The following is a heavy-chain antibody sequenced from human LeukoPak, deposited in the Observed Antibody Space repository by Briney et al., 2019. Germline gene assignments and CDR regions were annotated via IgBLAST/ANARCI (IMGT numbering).Heavy chain of an antibody. CDR3: AKDKVLFSNYYFDY. CDR1: GFTVSDNY. D-gene: IGHD2-21*01. Sequence: PGGSLRLSCAASGFTVSDNYMSWVRQAPGKGLEWVSVIYSGGSTYYADSVKGRFTISRDNSKNTLYLQMNSLRAEDTAVYYCAKDKVLFSNYYFDYWGQGTLVTVSS. J-gene: IGHJ4*02. CDR2: IYSGGST. V-gene: IGHV3-53*01.